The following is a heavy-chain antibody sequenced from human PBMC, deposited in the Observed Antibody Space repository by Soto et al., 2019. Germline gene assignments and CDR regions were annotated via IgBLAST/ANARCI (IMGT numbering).Heavy chain of an antibody. CDR1: GFTFRSFT. J-gene: IGHJ5*02. Sequence: GGSLRLSCAASGFTFRSFTMNWVRQAPGKGLEWVSTISSNSAYIYYTDALRGRFTISRDNAKNSLHLQMNSLRAEDTAVYYFTRDASRVSSARCGFDPWGQGTLVTVSS. CDR3: TRDASRVSSARCGFDP. D-gene: IGHD6-13*01. V-gene: IGHV3-21*01. CDR2: ISSNSAYI.